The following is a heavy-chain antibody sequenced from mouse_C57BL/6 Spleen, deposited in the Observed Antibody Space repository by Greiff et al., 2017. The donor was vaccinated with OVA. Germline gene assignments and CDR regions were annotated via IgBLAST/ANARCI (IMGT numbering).Heavy chain of an antibody. CDR2: IWSGGST. CDR3: ARYYYGSSWFAY. Sequence: QVQLKQSGPGLVQPSQSLSITCTVSGFSLTSYGVHWVRQSPGKGLEWLGVIWSGGSTDYTAAFISRLSLSQDNSKSQVFFKMNSLQADDTAIYYCARYYYGSSWFAYWGQGTLVTVSA. CDR1: GFSLTSYG. D-gene: IGHD1-1*01. J-gene: IGHJ3*01. V-gene: IGHV2-2*01.